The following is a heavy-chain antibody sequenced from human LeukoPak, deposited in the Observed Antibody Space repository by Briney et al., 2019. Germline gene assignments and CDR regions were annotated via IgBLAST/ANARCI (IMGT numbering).Heavy chain of an antibody. CDR3: ARGRWDTGGLHGMDV. D-gene: IGHD2-8*02. J-gene: IGHJ6*02. CDR1: GFTFTKAW. CDR2: IWYDGSNK. V-gene: IGHV3-33*08. Sequence: GGSLRLSCAASGFTFTKAWMSWVRQAPGKGLEWVAVIWYDGSNKYYADSVKGRFTISRDNSKNTLYLEGNNLRAEDTAVYCCARGRWDTGGLHGMDVWGQGTTVTVSS.